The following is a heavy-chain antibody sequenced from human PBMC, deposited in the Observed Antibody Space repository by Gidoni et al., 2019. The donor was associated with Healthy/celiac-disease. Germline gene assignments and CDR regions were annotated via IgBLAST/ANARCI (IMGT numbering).Heavy chain of an antibody. Sequence: ELQLVESGGGLIQPGGSLRLSCAASGFTVSSHYMSWVRQAQGKGLDWVSVIYSGGSTYYADSVKGRFTISRDNSKNTLYLQMNSLRAEDTAVYYCARDVVWGAWNYHGWFDPWGQGTLVTVSS. CDR3: ARDVVWGAWNYHGWFDP. CDR1: GFTVSSHY. CDR2: IYSGGST. D-gene: IGHD1-7*01. J-gene: IGHJ5*02. V-gene: IGHV3-53*01.